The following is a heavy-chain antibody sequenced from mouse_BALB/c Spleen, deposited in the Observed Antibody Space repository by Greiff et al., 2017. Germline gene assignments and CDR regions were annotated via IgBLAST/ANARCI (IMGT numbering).Heavy chain of an antibody. CDR3: ARWGGNYAMDY. CDR1: GYTFTSYW. J-gene: IGHJ4*01. CDR2: INPSTGYT. V-gene: IGHV1-7*01. D-gene: IGHD1-1*02. Sequence: QVQLKESGAELAKPGASVKMSCKASGYTFTSYWMHWVKQRPGQGLEWIGYINPSTGYTEYNQKFKDKATLTADKSSSTAYMQLSSLTSEDSAVYYCARWGGNYAMDYWGQGTSVTVSS.